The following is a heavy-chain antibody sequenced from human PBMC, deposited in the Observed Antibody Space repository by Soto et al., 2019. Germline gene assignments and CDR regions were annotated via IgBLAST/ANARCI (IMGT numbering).Heavy chain of an antibody. CDR2: IYYSGST. Sequence: QVQLQESGPGLVKPSQTLSLTCTVSGGSISSGGYYWSWIRQHPGKGLEWIGYIYYSGSTYYNPSLKSRVTISVDTSKNQFSLKLSSVTAADTAVYYCARNRGYGDKWGQFMKYYFDYWGQGTLVTVSS. D-gene: IGHD4-17*01. J-gene: IGHJ4*02. CDR1: GGSISSGGYY. CDR3: ARNRGYGDKWGQFMKYYFDY. V-gene: IGHV4-31*03.